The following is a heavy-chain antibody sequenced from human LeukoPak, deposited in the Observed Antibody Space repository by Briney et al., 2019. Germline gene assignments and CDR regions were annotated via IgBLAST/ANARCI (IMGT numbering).Heavy chain of an antibody. J-gene: IGHJ6*02. CDR2: ISSSSSYI. D-gene: IGHD3-3*01. V-gene: IGHV3-21*01. Sequence: GGSLRLSCAASGFTFSSYSMNWVRQAPGKGLEWVSSISSSSSYIYYADSVKGRSTISRDNAKNSLYLQMNSLRAEDTAVYYCARDTSGYYDFWSGYYYYGMDVWGQGTTVTVSS. CDR1: GFTFSSYS. CDR3: ARDTSGYYDFWSGYYYYGMDV.